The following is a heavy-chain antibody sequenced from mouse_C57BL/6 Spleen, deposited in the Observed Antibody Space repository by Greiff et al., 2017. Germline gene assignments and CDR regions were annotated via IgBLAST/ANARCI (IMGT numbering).Heavy chain of an antibody. J-gene: IGHJ3*01. D-gene: IGHD2-4*01. CDR3: EGRDYASFAY. CDR2: IGPGSGST. CDR1: GYTFTDYY. V-gene: IGHV1-77*01. Sequence: VQLQQSGAELVKPGASVKISCKASGYTFTDYYINWVKQRPGQGLEWIGKIGPGSGSTYYNEKFKGKATLTADKSSSTAYMQLRSLTSEGSAVYFCEGRDYASFAYWGQGTLVTVSA.